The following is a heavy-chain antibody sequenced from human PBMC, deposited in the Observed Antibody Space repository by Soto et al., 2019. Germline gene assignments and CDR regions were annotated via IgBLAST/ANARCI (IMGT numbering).Heavy chain of an antibody. CDR1: GYSYAGYW. CDR2: IDPSDSQT. D-gene: IGHD3-22*01. V-gene: IGHV5-10-1*01. J-gene: IGHJ4*02. Sequence: GASVKVSCKGSGYSYAGYWITWVRQKPGKGLAWMGRIDPSDSQTYYSPSFRGHVTISVTKSITTVFLQWSSLRASDTAMYYCARQIYDSDTGPNFQYYFDSWGQGTPVTVSS. CDR3: ARQIYDSDTGPNFQYYFDS.